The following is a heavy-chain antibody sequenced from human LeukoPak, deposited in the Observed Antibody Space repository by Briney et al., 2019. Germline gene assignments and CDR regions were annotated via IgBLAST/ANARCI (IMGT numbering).Heavy chain of an antibody. CDR1: GYTFTGYY. D-gene: IGHD2-15*01. J-gene: IGHJ4*02. V-gene: IGHV1-18*04. Sequence: ASVKVSCKASGYTFTGYYMHWVRQAPGQGREWMGWISAYSGNTNYAQKLQGRVTMTTDTSTSTAYMELRSLRSDDTAVYYCASWAVGYCSGGSCSSGDYWGQGTLVTVSS. CDR2: ISAYSGNT. CDR3: ASWAVGYCSGGSCSSGDY.